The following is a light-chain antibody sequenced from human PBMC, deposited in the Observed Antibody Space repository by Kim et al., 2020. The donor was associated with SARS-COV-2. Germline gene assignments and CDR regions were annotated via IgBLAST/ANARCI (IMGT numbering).Light chain of an antibody. CDR1: SSDVGGYNY. CDR3: SSYTSSSTLV. V-gene: IGLV2-14*03. J-gene: IGLJ2*01. CDR2: DVR. Sequence: QSIPTACIASSSDVGGYNYVSWYQQHPGQAPKLMIYDVRNRPSGVSNRFSGSKSGNTASLTISGLQAEDEADYYCSSYTSSSTLVFGGGTQLTVL.